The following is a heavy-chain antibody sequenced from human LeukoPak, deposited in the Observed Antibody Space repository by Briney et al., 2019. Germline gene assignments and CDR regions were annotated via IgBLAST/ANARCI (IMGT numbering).Heavy chain of an antibody. J-gene: IGHJ2*01. CDR1: GGSISSGGYY. V-gene: IGHV4-31*03. Sequence: PSKTLSLTCTVSGGSISSGGYYWSWIRQHPGKGLEWIGYIYYSGSTYYNPSLKSRVTISVDTSKNQFSLKLSSVTAADTAVYYCARSITVTYWYFDLWGRGTLVTVSS. CDR2: IYYSGST. D-gene: IGHD4-17*01. CDR3: ARSITVTYWYFDL.